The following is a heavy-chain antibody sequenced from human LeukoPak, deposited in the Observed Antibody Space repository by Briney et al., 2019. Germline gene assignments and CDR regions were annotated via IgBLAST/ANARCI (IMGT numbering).Heavy chain of an antibody. CDR3: ASEEYYYGSGSYGNWFDP. V-gene: IGHV4-39*07. J-gene: IGHJ5*02. CDR2: IHYSGST. D-gene: IGHD3-10*01. CDR1: GGSISSSSYY. Sequence: SETLSLTCTVSGGSISSSSYYWGWIRQPPGKGLEWIGSIHYSGSTYYNPSLKSRVTISVDTSKNQFSLKLSSVTAADTAVYYCASEEYYYGSGSYGNWFDPWGQGTLVTVSS.